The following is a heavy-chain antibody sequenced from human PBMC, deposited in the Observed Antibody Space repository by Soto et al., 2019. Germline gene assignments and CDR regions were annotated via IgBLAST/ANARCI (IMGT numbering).Heavy chain of an antibody. D-gene: IGHD3-22*01. J-gene: IGHJ6*02. CDR3: AKDRGYYDSSGYYSYYYYYGMDV. Sequence: PGGSLRLSCAASGFTFSSYGMHWVRQAPGKGLEWVAVISYDGSNKYYADSVKGRFTISRDNSKNTLYLQMNSLRAEDTAVYYCAKDRGYYDSSGYYSYYYYYGMDVWGQGTTVTVSS. CDR2: ISYDGSNK. CDR1: GFTFSSYG. V-gene: IGHV3-30*18.